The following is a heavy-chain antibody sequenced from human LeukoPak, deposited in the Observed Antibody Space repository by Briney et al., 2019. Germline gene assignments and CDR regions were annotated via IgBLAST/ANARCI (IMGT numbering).Heavy chain of an antibody. D-gene: IGHD3-16*02. CDR2: ISSSSSTI. V-gene: IGHV3-48*02. J-gene: IGHJ4*02. CDR3: ASYDYVWGSYRFFDS. CDR1: EFTFSNYV. Sequence: GGSLRLSCVASEFTFSNYVMNWVRQAPGKGLEWVSYISSSSSTIYYADSVKGRFTISRDNAKNSLYLQMNSLRDEDTAVYYCASYDYVWGSYRFFDSWGQGTLVTVSS.